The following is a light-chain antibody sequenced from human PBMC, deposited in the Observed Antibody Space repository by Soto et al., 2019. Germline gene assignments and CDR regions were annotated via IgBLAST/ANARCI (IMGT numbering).Light chain of an antibody. Sequence: QSVLTQPASVSGSPGQSITISCTGTSSDVGGYNYVSWYQQYPGKAPKLMIFEVSNRPSGVSNRFSATKSGNTASLTISGLQTEDEADHYCCSYTGASTLVFGSGTKVTVL. CDR2: EVS. J-gene: IGLJ1*01. V-gene: IGLV2-14*01. CDR3: CSYTGASTLV. CDR1: SSDVGGYNY.